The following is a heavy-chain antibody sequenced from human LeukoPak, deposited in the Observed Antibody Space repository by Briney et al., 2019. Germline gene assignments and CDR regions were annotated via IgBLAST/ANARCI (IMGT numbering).Heavy chain of an antibody. Sequence: GGSLRLSCAASGFTFSSYSMSWVRQAPGKGLEWVSAISGSGGSTYYADSVKVRFTISRDNSKNTLYLQMNSLRAEDTAVFFQAKDSIRDFDWLCFDYWGQGTLVTVSS. CDR2: ISGSGGST. D-gene: IGHD3-9*01. CDR1: GFTFSSYS. V-gene: IGHV3-23*01. CDR3: AKDSIRDFDWLCFDY. J-gene: IGHJ4*02.